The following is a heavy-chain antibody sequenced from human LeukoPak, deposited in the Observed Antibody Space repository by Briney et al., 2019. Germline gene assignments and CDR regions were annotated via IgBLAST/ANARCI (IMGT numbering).Heavy chain of an antibody. D-gene: IGHD3-22*01. CDR3: ARDGVFHENDGYFFDD. V-gene: IGHV4-38-2*02. Sequence: PSETLSLTCAVSNYSITSGYFWGWIRQPPGKGLEWIASIYHSGTTYYNPSLRNRVTLFVDTSKNQFSLKLTYLTAADTAVYYCARDGVFHENDGYFFDDWGQGTLVTVSS. CDR2: IYHSGTT. J-gene: IGHJ4*02. CDR1: NYSITSGYF.